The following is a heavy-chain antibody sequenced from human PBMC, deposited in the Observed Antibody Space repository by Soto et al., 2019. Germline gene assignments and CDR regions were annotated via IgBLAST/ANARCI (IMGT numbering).Heavy chain of an antibody. J-gene: IGHJ5*02. CDR2: IILIFGTA. Sequence: QVQLVQSGAEVKKPGSSVKVSCKASGGTFSSYAISWVRQAPGQGLEWMGGIILIFGTANYAQKFQGRVTITADESTSTAYMELSSLRSEDTAVYYCARDYGSSGKAPWAPNWFDPWGQGTLVTVSS. V-gene: IGHV1-69*01. D-gene: IGHD3-22*01. CDR3: ARDYGSSGKAPWAPNWFDP. CDR1: GGTFSSYA.